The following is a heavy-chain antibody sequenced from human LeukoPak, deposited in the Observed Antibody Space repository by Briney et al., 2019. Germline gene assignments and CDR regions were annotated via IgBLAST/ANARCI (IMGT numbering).Heavy chain of an antibody. V-gene: IGHV4-59*01. CDR2: ICYSGST. CDR1: GGSISSYY. CDR3: ARGIAAPPDYYYYYMDV. Sequence: SETLSLTCTVSGGSISSYYWSWIRQPPGKGLEWIGYICYSGSTNYNPSLKSRVTISVDTSKNQFSLKLSSVTAADMAVYYCARGIAAPPDYYYYYMDVWGKGTTVTVSS. J-gene: IGHJ6*03. D-gene: IGHD6-6*01.